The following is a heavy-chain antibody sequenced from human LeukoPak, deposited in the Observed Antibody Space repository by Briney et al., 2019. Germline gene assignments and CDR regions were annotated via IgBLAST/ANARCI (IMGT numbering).Heavy chain of an antibody. D-gene: IGHD6-6*01. CDR3: ARDPSSSSGGYYYYYMDV. Sequence: GRSLRLSCAASGFTFSSYAMHWVRQAPGKGLEWVAVISYDGSNKYYADSVKGRFTISRDNSKNTLYLQMNSLRAEDTAVYYCARDPSSSSGGYYYYYMDVWGKGTTVTVSS. V-gene: IGHV3-30*04. J-gene: IGHJ6*03. CDR1: GFTFSSYA. CDR2: ISYDGSNK.